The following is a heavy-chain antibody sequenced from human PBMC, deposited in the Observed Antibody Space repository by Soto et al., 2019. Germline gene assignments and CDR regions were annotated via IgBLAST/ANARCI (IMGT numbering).Heavy chain of an antibody. D-gene: IGHD1-20*01. J-gene: IGHJ4*01. CDR1: VCAIVVMYYY. Sequence: SGTLSLTCAFSVCAIVVMYYYWVGLLQCPGRGPDWIWSVFYTVFTSYNPSLESLFSVSVYTSKNQFSLKVSGVSAAETAVYYCATSKKGYNWNYFDHWGHGALVTVSS. CDR2: VFYTVFT. CDR3: ATSKKGYNWNYFDH. V-gene: IGHV4-39*01.